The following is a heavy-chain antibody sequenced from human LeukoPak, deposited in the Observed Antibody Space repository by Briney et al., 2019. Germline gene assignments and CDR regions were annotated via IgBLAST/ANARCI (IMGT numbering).Heavy chain of an antibody. Sequence: WASVKVSCKASGYTFTSYDINWVRQATGQGLEWMGWMNPNSGNTGYAQKFQGRVTMTRNTSISTAYMELSSLRSEDTAVYYCARGRPNYYGSGRKLRVTYYFDYWGQGTLVTVSS. CDR1: GYTFTSYD. J-gene: IGHJ4*02. CDR2: MNPNSGNT. D-gene: IGHD3-10*01. CDR3: ARGRPNYYGSGRKLRVTYYFDY. V-gene: IGHV1-8*01.